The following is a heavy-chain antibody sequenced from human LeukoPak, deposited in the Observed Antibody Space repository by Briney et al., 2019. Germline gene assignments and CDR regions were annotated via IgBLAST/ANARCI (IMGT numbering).Heavy chain of an antibody. CDR2: IYSGGST. D-gene: IGHD5-18*01. CDR3: ARVRYSYGSNAFDI. CDR1: GFTISSNY. Sequence: GGSLRLSCAASGFTISSNYMSWVRQAPGKGLEWVSVIYSGGSTYYADSVKGRFTISRDNSKNTLYLQMNSLRAEDTAVYYCARVRYSYGSNAFDIWGQGTMVTVSS. J-gene: IGHJ3*02. V-gene: IGHV3-66*01.